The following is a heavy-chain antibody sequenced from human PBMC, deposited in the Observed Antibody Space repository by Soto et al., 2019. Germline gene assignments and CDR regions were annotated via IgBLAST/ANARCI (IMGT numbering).Heavy chain of an antibody. CDR1: GYSISSGCF. CDR3: ARESYSGYHSYDY. Sequence: SETLSLTCAVSGYSISSGCFWGWIRQPPGKGLEWIANMYHDGNTHYNPSLKSRVTMSVDTSTNQFSLKLNCVTSSYTAVYYCARESYSGYHSYDYWGQGILVTVSS. CDR2: MYHDGNT. V-gene: IGHV4-38-2*02. J-gene: IGHJ4*02. D-gene: IGHD5-12*01.